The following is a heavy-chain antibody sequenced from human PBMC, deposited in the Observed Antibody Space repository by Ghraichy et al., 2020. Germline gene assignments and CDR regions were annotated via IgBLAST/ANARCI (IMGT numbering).Heavy chain of an antibody. CDR2: IYYSGST. CDR1: GGSISSSSYY. CDR3: GSSGWYTLTHYYYGMDV. Sequence: SETLSLTCTVSGGSISSSSYYWGWIRQPPGKGLEWIGSIYYSGSTYYNPSLKSRVTISVDTSKNQFSLKLSSVTAADTAVYYCGSSGWYTLTHYYYGMDVWGQGTTVTVSS. J-gene: IGHJ6*02. D-gene: IGHD6-19*01. V-gene: IGHV4-39*01.